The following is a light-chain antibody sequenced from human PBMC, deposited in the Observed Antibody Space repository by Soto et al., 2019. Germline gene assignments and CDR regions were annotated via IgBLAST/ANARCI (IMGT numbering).Light chain of an antibody. CDR3: QQYNDYPWT. Sequence: DIQMTQSPSTLSASVGDRVTITCRASQSISSWLAWYQQKPGKAPKLLIYDASSLESGVPSRFSGSGSGTEFSLTISSLEADDFATYSCQQYNDYPWTFGQGTKVEIK. V-gene: IGKV1-5*01. J-gene: IGKJ1*01. CDR2: DAS. CDR1: QSISSW.